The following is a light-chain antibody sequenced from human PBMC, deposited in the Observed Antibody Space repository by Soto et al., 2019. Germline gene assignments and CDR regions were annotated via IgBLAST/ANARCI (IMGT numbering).Light chain of an antibody. CDR2: GAS. CDR1: QSVDIN. CDR3: QQYRNWPRT. V-gene: IGKV3-15*01. Sequence: IVLTQSPATLSVSPRYGVTLSSSASQSVDINLAWYQQRPGQAPRLLVYGASTKATEMPGRFSGRGSGTEFTLTINNLQSEDFAVYYCQQYRNWPRTFGQGTKVDI. J-gene: IGKJ1*01.